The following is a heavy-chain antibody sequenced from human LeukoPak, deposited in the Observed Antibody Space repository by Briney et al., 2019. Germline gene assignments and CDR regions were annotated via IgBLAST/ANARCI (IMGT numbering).Heavy chain of an antibody. Sequence: PGRSLRLSCAASGFTFDDYAMHWVRQAPGKGLEWVSGISWNSGSIVYADFVKGRFTISRHNAKDSLYLQMNSLRAEDTALYYCAKDILPGGDYRGSWFDPWGQGTLVTVSS. J-gene: IGHJ5*02. CDR2: ISWNSGSI. CDR3: AKDILPGGDYRGSWFDP. V-gene: IGHV3-9*01. D-gene: IGHD4-17*01. CDR1: GFTFDDYA.